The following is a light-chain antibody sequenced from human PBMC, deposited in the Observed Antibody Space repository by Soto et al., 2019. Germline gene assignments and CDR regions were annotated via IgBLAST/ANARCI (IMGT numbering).Light chain of an antibody. CDR1: NSDVGGYIY. CDR2: DVS. J-gene: IGLJ3*02. Sequence: QSALTQPRSVSGSPGQSVTISCTGTNSDVGGYIYVSWYQQHPGKAPKLMIYDVSERPSGVPDRFSGSKSGNTASLAISGLQAEDEANYYCCSYAGSYTWVFGGGTKLTV. V-gene: IGLV2-11*01. CDR3: CSYAGSYTWV.